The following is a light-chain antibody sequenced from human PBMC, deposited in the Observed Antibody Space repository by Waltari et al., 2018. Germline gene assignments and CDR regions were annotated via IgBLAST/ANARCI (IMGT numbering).Light chain of an antibody. J-gene: IGKJ5*01. CDR3: QQSYSTPRT. CDR1: HSISSY. Sequence: DIQMTQSPSSLSASVGDRVNITCRASHSISSYLNLYQQKPGKAPQLLIYGASTLQSGVPSRFSGSGSGTDFTLTISSLQPEDFATYYCQQSYSTPRTFGQGTRLEIK. CDR2: GAS. V-gene: IGKV1-39*01.